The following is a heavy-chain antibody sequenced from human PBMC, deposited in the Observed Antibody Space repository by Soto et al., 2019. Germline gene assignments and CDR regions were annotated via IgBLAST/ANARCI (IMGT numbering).Heavy chain of an antibody. Sequence: QVQLVESGGGVVQPGTSLRLPCAASGFTFSNYALHWVRQAPGKGLEWLAVISHDGTNTYYADSVKGRFTLSRDNSKKTLFLQMNRLGPEDTAVYHCARDSTFNLKFHSLDAFDIWGPGTLVTVSS. V-gene: IGHV3-30-3*01. D-gene: IGHD1-1*01. CDR3: ARDSTFNLKFHSLDAFDI. CDR2: ISHDGTNT. CDR1: GFTFSNYA. J-gene: IGHJ3*02.